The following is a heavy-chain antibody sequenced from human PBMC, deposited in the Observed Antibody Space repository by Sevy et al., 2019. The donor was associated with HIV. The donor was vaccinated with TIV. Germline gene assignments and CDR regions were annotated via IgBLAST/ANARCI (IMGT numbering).Heavy chain of an antibody. Sequence: GGSLRLSCAASGFTFSSYWMHWVRQAPGKGLVWVSRINSDGSSTSYADSVKGRFTISRDNAKNTLYLQMNSLRAEDTAVYYCARGSRRDFWSWSDAFDIWGQGTMVTVSS. CDR3: ARGSRRDFWSWSDAFDI. D-gene: IGHD3-3*01. CDR1: GFTFSSYW. V-gene: IGHV3-74*01. J-gene: IGHJ3*02. CDR2: INSDGSST.